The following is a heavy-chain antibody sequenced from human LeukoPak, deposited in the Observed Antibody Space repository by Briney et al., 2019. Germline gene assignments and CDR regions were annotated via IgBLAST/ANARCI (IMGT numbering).Heavy chain of an antibody. CDR3: ARDSLRYCSGDSCYYNY. CDR1: GSTFSDYW. CDR2: IKHDGSEK. J-gene: IGHJ4*02. Sequence: GGSLRLSCAASGSTFSDYWMSWVRQSPGKGLEWVANIKHDGSEKYYVDSVKGRFTISRDNAKNSLYLQMNSLRAEDTAVYSCARDSLRYCSGDSCYYNYWGQGTLVTVSS. V-gene: IGHV3-7*01. D-gene: IGHD2-15*01.